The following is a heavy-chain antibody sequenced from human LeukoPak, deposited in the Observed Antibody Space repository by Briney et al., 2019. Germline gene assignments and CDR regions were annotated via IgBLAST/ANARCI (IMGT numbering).Heavy chain of an antibody. D-gene: IGHD2-2*01. Sequence: SETLSHTCTVSGGSISSYYWSWIRQPPGKGLEWIGYIYYSGSTNYNPSLKSRVTISVDTSKNQFSLKLSSVTAADTAVYYCARLFEPAAFSDAFDIWGQGTMVTVSS. CDR1: GGSISSYY. CDR2: IYYSGST. J-gene: IGHJ3*02. CDR3: ARLFEPAAFSDAFDI. V-gene: IGHV4-59*08.